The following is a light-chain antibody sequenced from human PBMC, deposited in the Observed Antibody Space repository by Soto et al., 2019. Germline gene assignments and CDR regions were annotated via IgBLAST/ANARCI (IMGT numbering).Light chain of an antibody. V-gene: IGKV3-20*01. CDR3: QHYGDSSWT. CDR2: GVY. CDR1: QSVSSTL. Sequence: ELVLTQSPVALSLSSGERATLSCRASQSVSSTLLTWYQQKPGQAPRLLIYGVYSRATGIPDRFSGSGSGKDFTLTISRVEPEDFAVYFCQHYGDSSWTFGQGGRVEIK. J-gene: IGKJ1*01.